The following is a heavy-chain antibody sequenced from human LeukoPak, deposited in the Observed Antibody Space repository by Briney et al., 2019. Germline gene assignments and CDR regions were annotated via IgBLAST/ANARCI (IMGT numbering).Heavy chain of an antibody. CDR3: ARVETDIITRPPQIYYYYYGMDV. CDR2: ISGSGENK. Sequence: GGSLRLSCAASGFKFSDYYMSWIRQAPGKGLEWVSYISGSGENKYYADSMKGRFTISRDNAKNSLYLQMNSLRAEDRAVCYCARVETDIITRPPQIYYYYYGMDVWGQGTTVTVSS. J-gene: IGHJ6*02. V-gene: IGHV3-11*01. CDR1: GFKFSDYY. D-gene: IGHD3-16*01.